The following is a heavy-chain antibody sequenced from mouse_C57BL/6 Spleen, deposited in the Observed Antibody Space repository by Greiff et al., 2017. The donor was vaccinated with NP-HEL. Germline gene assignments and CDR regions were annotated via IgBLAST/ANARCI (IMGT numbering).Heavy chain of an antibody. CDR3: ARDRGTTDWYFDV. CDR1: GFTFSSYA. V-gene: IGHV5-4*01. CDR2: ISDGGSYT. J-gene: IGHJ1*03. Sequence: EVKLVESGGGLVKPGGSLKLSCAASGFTFSSYAMSWVRQTPEKRLEWVATISDGGSYTYYPDNVKGRFTISRDNAKNNLYLQMSHLKSEDTAMYYCARDRGTTDWYFDVWGTGTTVTVSS. D-gene: IGHD1-1*01.